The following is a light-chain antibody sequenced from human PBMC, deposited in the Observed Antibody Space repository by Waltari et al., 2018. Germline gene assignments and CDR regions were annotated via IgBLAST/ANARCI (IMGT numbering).Light chain of an antibody. Sequence: QSVLTQPPSASGTPGQRVTISCSGSGSNIGANTVNWYQQLPGTAPKLLMYRNDERPAGVTDRFSGSKSGTSASLAISGLQSEDEADYYCTTWDASLNGVLFGAGTKLTVL. CDR2: RND. V-gene: IGLV1-44*01. J-gene: IGLJ2*01. CDR1: GSNIGANT. CDR3: TTWDASLNGVL.